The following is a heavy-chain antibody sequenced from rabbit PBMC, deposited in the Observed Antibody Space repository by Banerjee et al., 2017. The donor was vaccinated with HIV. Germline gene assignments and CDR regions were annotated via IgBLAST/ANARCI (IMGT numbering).Heavy chain of an antibody. J-gene: IGHJ4*01. V-gene: IGHV1S47*01. Sequence: QEQLVESGGGLVQPGGSLKLSCKASGFDFSSYGVSWVRQAPGKGLEWIGYITYGGSTFYASWVNGRFSSSRSTSLNTVSLQMTSLTAADTATYFCARDLSSSGWSDFALWGQVTLVTVS. D-gene: IGHD4-1*01. CDR1: GFDFSSYG. CDR3: ARDLSSSGWSDFAL. CDR2: ITYGGST.